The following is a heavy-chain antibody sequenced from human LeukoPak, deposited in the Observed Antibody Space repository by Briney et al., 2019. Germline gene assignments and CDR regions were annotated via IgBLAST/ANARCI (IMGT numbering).Heavy chain of an antibody. J-gene: IGHJ6*03. D-gene: IGHD3-3*01. CDR3: ARDRGRDDFWSGPQWGYMDV. CDR1: GGSISSYY. Sequence: SETLSLTCTVSGGSISSYYWSWIRQPPGKGLEWIGYIYYSGSTNYNPFLKSRVTISVDTSKNQFSLKLSSVTAADTAVYYCARDRGRDDFWSGPQWGYMDVWGKGTTVTVSS. CDR2: IYYSGST. V-gene: IGHV4-59*01.